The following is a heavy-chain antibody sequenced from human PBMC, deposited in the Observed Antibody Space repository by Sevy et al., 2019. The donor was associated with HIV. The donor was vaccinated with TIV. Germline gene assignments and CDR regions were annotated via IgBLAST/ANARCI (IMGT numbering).Heavy chain of an antibody. CDR3: GRVARYCSSTSCYGSYYMDV. CDR2: ISSSSSYT. Sequence: GESLKISCAASGFTFSDYYMSWIRQAPGKGLEWVSYISSSSSYTNYADSVKGRFTISRDNAKNSLYLQMNSLRAEDTAVYYCGRVARYCSSTSCYGSYYMDVWGKGTTVTVSS. J-gene: IGHJ6*03. CDR1: GFTFSDYY. D-gene: IGHD2-2*01. V-gene: IGHV3-11*06.